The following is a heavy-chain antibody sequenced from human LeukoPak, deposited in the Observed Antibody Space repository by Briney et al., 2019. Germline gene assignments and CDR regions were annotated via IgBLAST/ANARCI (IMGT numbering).Heavy chain of an antibody. CDR3: AREQGYIAAGLGY. D-gene: IGHD6-13*01. J-gene: IGHJ4*02. V-gene: IGHV4-4*02. CDR2: IYHSGST. CDR1: GGSISSSNW. Sequence: SGTLSLTCAVSGGSISSSNWWSWVRQPPGKGLEWIGEIYHSGSTNYNPSLKSRVTISVDKSKNQFPLKLSSVTAADTAVYYCAREQGYIAAGLGYWGQGTLVTVSS.